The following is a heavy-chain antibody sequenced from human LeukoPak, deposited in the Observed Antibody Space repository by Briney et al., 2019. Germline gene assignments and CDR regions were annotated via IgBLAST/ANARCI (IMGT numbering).Heavy chain of an antibody. Sequence: SETLSLTCTVSGGSISSYYWSWIRQPPGKGLEWIGYIYYTGSTNYSPSLKSRVTISVDTSKNQFSLKLSSVTAADTAVYYCARGNRRGMDVWGQGTTVTVSS. J-gene: IGHJ6*02. CDR2: IYYTGST. V-gene: IGHV4-59*01. CDR1: GGSISSYY. CDR3: ARGNRRGMDV.